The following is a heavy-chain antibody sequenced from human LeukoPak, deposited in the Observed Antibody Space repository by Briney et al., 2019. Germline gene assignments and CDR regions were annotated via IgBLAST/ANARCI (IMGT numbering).Heavy chain of an antibody. CDR1: GFTFSSYS. J-gene: IGHJ4*02. D-gene: IGHD1-26*01. Sequence: PGGSLRLSCAASGFTFSSYSMNWVRQAPGKGLEWVSSISSGSNYIYYADSLKGRFTISRDNAKNSLYLQMNSLRVEDTAVYYCARDARFSGSYYGYWGQGTLVTVSS. V-gene: IGHV3-21*01. CDR2: ISSGSNYI. CDR3: ARDARFSGSYYGY.